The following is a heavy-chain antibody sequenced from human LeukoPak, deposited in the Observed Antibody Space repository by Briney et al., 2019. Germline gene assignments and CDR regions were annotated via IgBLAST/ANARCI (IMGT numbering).Heavy chain of an antibody. V-gene: IGHV3-7*01. Sequence: GGSLRLSCAASGFTFENYWMSWVRQVQRKGPEWVAHIKQDGSVEHYLDSVKGRFTISRDNAKKSLFLQMNSLIAEDTAVYYCARWAGVTDQWGQGTLVTVSS. CDR1: GFTFENYW. CDR2: IKQDGSVE. CDR3: ARWAGVTDQ. J-gene: IGHJ4*02. D-gene: IGHD5-18*01.